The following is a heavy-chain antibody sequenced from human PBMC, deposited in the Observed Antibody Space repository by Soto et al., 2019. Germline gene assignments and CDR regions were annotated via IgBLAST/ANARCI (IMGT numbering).Heavy chain of an antibody. J-gene: IGHJ5*02. CDR3: TRDASRDSSARGWFDP. CDR2: ISSNSAYI. Sequence: GGSLRLSCAASGFTFRSFTMNLARQAPGKGLEWVSTISSNSAYIYYTDALRGRFTISRDNAKNSLHLQMNSLRAEDTAVYYCTRDASRDSSARGWFDPWGPGTMVTVS. CDR1: GFTFRSFT. V-gene: IGHV3-21*04. D-gene: IGHD6-13*01.